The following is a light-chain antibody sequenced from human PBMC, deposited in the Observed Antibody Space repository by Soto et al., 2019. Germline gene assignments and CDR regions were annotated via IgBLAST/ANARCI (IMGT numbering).Light chain of an antibody. V-gene: IGKV1-33*01. CDR1: QDISNY. CDR2: DAS. J-gene: IGKJ3*01. CDR3: QQYDNLPPFT. Sequence: DIQMTQSPSSLSASVGDRVTITCQASQDISNYLNWYQQKPGKAPKLLLYDASNLETGVPSRFXGSGSGTDFTFTISSLQPEDIATYYCQQYDNLPPFTFGPGTKVDIK.